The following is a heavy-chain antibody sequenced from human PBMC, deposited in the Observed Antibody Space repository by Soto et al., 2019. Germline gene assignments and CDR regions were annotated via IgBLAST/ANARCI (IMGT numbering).Heavy chain of an antibody. CDR3: ARLTIVGATPYHFDY. CDR1: GITLSDHY. CDR2: LTRGSLM. V-gene: IGHV3-48*01. D-gene: IGHD1-26*01. Sequence: EVQLVESGGALVQPGGSLRLSCAVAGITLSDHYMNWVRQAPGEGLEWVSTLTRGSLMYYADSVKGRFTISRDNAKNSLYLQMNSLRVEDTAVYYCARLTIVGATPYHFDYWGQGILVTVSS. J-gene: IGHJ4*02.